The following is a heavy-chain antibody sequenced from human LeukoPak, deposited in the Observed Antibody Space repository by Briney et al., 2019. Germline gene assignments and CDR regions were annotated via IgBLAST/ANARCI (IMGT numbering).Heavy chain of an antibody. CDR2: ISGSSGSS. V-gene: IGHV3-23*01. D-gene: IGHD3-22*01. J-gene: IGHJ6*02. CDR1: GSTFSSYA. Sequence: GGSLRLSCEVSGSTFSSYAMSWVRHAPGKGLEGVSIISGSSGSSYYADSVKGRYTISRDNSKNTLYLQMNSLRAEDTAVYYCAKHSGSSYYYAMDVSGQGTTVTVSS. CDR3: AKHSGSSYYYAMDV.